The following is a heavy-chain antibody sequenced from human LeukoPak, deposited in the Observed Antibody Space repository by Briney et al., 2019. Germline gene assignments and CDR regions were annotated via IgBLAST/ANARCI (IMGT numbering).Heavy chain of an antibody. V-gene: IGHV3-33*01. CDR2: IWYDGSNK. Sequence: GGSLRLSCAASGFSFSTYGMLWVRQAPGKGREWVAVIWYDGSNKYYADSVKGRFTISRDNSRNTLYLQMNSLRVEDTAVYYCARATGTWGHDGFDIWGQGTMVTVSS. CDR3: ARATGTWGHDGFDI. J-gene: IGHJ3*02. D-gene: IGHD3-16*01. CDR1: GFSFSTYG.